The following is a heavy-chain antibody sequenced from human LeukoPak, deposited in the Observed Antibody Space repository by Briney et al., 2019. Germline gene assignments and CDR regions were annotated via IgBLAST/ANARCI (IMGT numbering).Heavy chain of an antibody. J-gene: IGHJ4*02. CDR2: FDPEDGET. D-gene: IGHD3-9*01. CDR3: ATDRVLRYFGSRTYHFDY. CDR1: GYTLTELS. Sequence: ASVKVSCKVSGYTLTELSMHWVRQAPGKGLEWMGGFDPEDGETIYAQKFQGRVTMTEDTSTDTAYMELSSLRSEDTAVYYCATDRVLRYFGSRTYHFDYWGQGTLVTVSS. V-gene: IGHV1-24*01.